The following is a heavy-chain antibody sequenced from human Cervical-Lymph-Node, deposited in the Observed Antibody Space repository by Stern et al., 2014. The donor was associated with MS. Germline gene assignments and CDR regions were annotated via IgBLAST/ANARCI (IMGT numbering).Heavy chain of an antibody. Sequence: VQLVESGGGLVQPWGSLRLSCAASGVSVNANYMTWVRQAPGKGLEWVSLIYGGSITPSADSVKGRFTISRDNSENKLYLQMNHLRVEDSALSYCTREMAARRFDPWGQGTLVIVSS. CDR3: TREMAARRFDP. D-gene: IGHD5-24*01. J-gene: IGHJ5*02. CDR2: IYGGSIT. V-gene: IGHV3-66*01. CDR1: GVSVNANY.